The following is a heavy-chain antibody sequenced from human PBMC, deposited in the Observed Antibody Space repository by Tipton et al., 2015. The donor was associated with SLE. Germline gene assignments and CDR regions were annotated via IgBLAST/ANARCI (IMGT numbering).Heavy chain of an antibody. CDR2: IYYSGST. V-gene: IGHV4-61*01. J-gene: IGHJ4*02. Sequence: TLSLTCTVSGGSISSGSYYWSWIRQHPGKGLEWIGYIYYSGSTNYNPSLKSRVTISVDTSKNQFSLKLSSLTAADTAVYYCARAPYYYDSSGFDYWGQGTLVTVSS. CDR1: GGSISSGSYY. CDR3: ARAPYYYDSSGFDY. D-gene: IGHD3-22*01.